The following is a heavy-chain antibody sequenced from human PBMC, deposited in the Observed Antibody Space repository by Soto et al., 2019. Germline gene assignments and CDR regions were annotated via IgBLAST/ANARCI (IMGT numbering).Heavy chain of an antibody. J-gene: IGHJ2*01. CDR2: IFPGDSDT. CDR1: GYSFTNYW. CDR3: ARPLPSNYWYFDL. Sequence: GESLNISCKVCGYSFTNYWMGRVRQMPGKGLEWMAIIFPGDSDTRYSPSFQGQVTISADKSINTAYLQWSSLKASDTAMYYCARPLPSNYWYFDLWGRGTLVTVSS. V-gene: IGHV5-51*01.